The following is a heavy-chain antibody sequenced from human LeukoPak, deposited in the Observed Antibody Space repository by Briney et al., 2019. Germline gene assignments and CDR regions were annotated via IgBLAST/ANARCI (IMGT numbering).Heavy chain of an antibody. Sequence: GALRLSCAASGFTFSSYSMNWVRQAPGKGPEWVSYSSRSISTIYYADSVKGRFTISRDNAKNSLYLQMNSLRAEDTAVYYCARAVTIFGVANWFDPWGQGTLVTVSS. D-gene: IGHD3-3*01. J-gene: IGHJ5*02. CDR2: SSRSISTI. V-gene: IGHV3-48*04. CDR1: GFTFSSYS. CDR3: ARAVTIFGVANWFDP.